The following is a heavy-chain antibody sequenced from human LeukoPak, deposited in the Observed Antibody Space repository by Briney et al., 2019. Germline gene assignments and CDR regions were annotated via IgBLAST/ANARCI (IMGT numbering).Heavy chain of an antibody. Sequence: GGSLRLSCAASGFTFSSYGMHWVRQAPGKGLEWVAVIWYDGSNKNYADSVKGRSTISRDNSKNTLYLQMNSLRAEDTAVYYCAKDSLADIDYWGQGTLVTVSS. J-gene: IGHJ4*02. V-gene: IGHV3-30*02. CDR2: IWYDGSNK. CDR3: AKDSLADIDY. D-gene: IGHD3-16*01. CDR1: GFTFSSYG.